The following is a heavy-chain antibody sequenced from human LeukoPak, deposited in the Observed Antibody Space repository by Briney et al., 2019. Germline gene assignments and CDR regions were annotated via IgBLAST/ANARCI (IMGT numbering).Heavy chain of an antibody. CDR2: IYYSGST. Sequence: SETLSLTCTVSGGSISSSSYYWGWIRQPPGKGLEWIGSIYYSGSTYYNPSLKSRVTISVDTSKNQFSLKLSSVTAADTAVYYCARGDSSGYYWNYRGQGTLVTVSS. CDR3: ARGDSSGYYWNY. J-gene: IGHJ4*02. V-gene: IGHV4-39*01. CDR1: GGSISSSSYY. D-gene: IGHD3-22*01.